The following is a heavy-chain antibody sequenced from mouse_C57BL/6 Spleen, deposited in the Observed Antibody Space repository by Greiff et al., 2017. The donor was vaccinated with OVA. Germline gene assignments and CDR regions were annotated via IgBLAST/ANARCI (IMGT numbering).Heavy chain of an antibody. Sequence: VQLQQPGAELVKPGASVKLSCKASGYTFTSYWMHWVKQRPGQGLEWIGMIHPNSGSTNYNEKFKSKATLTVDKSSSTAYMQLSSLTSEDSAVYYCARSGVTTVVARYFDVWGTGTTVTVSS. CDR1: GYTFTSYW. D-gene: IGHD1-1*01. CDR2: IHPNSGST. CDR3: ARSGVTTVVARYFDV. J-gene: IGHJ1*03. V-gene: IGHV1-64*01.